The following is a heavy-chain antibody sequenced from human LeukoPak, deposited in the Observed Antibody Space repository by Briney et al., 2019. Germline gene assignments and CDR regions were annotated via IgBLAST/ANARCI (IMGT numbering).Heavy chain of an antibody. CDR1: GGSLTSYS. Sequence: SETLSLTCVVYGGSLTSYSWSWVRPSPGKVLEWIGEINHGGSTNYNPSLKSRVTISLDTSENQFSLRLSSVTAADTAVFYCARVRAFRPNVARAYYYYMDVWGKGTTVTVSS. CDR3: ARVRAFRPNVARAYYYYMDV. V-gene: IGHV4-34*01. D-gene: IGHD2-21*01. CDR2: INHGGST. J-gene: IGHJ6*03.